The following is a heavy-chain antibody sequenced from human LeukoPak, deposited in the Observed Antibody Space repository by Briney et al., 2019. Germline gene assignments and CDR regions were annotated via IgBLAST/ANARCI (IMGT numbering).Heavy chain of an antibody. CDR2: IYYSGST. D-gene: IGHD2-2*02. Sequence: TLSLPCPVSGGSISSGGYYWSWIRQHPGKGLEWIGYIYYSGSTYYNPSLKSRVTISVDTSKNQFSLKLSSVTAADTAVYYCARGYCSSTSCYTGRVYYFDYWGQGTLVTVSS. CDR3: ARGYCSSTSCYTGRVYYFDY. V-gene: IGHV4-31*03. CDR1: GGSISSGGYY. J-gene: IGHJ4*02.